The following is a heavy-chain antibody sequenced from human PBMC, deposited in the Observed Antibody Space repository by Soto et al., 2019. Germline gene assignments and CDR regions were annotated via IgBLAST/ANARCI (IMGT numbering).Heavy chain of an antibody. CDR3: GRGSGLNWSDP. D-gene: IGHD3-10*01. CDR2: INAGNGNT. V-gene: IGHV1-3*01. CDR1: GYTFTNYA. Sequence: QVQLVQSGAEVKKPGASVKVSCKASGYTFTNYAMHWVRQAPGQRLEWMGWINAGNGNTKYSQKFQGRVTITRDTSASTAYMELSSLRSEDTTVDYCGRGSGLNWSDPWGQGTLVTVSS. J-gene: IGHJ5*02.